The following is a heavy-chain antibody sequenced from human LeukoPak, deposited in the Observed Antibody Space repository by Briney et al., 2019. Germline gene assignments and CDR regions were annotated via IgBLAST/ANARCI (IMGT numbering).Heavy chain of an antibody. CDR2: IHGSGST. CDR3: ARETMLAGFASGLGFNY. J-gene: IGHJ4*02. D-gene: IGHD6-19*01. CDR1: GASISSWY. Sequence: SETLSLTCTVSGASISSWYWSWIRQPPGKGLEWIGNIHGSGSTNYNPSLKSRLSMSLDTSRNQFSLNLTSVTAADTATYYCARETMLAGFASGLGFNYWGQGILVIVSS. V-gene: IGHV4-59*01.